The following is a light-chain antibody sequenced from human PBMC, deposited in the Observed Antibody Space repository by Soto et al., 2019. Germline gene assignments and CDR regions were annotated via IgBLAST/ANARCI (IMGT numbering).Light chain of an antibody. Sequence: QSALTQPPSASGSPGQSVTISCIGTISDVGGHNLVSWYQQQPGKAPKLLIYEVTNRPSGVSNRFSGSKSGNTASLTISGLQAEDEAHYYCSSYTTNSPPVVFGGGTKVTVL. CDR2: EVT. V-gene: IGLV2-14*01. CDR3: SSYTTNSPPVV. J-gene: IGLJ2*01. CDR1: ISDVGGHNL.